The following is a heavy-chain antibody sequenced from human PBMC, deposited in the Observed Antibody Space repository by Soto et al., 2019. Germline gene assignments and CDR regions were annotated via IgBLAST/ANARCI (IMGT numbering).Heavy chain of an antibody. V-gene: IGHV3-21*01. CDR3: ASFSYGSGTYPFDY. CDR2: ISSSSSYI. Sequence: PGGSLRLSCAASGFTFSSYSMNWVRQAPGKGLEWVSSISSSSSYIYYADSVKGRFTISRDNAKNSLYLQMNSLRAEDTAVYYCASFSYGSGTYPFDYWGQGTLVTVYS. J-gene: IGHJ4*02. D-gene: IGHD3-10*01. CDR1: GFTFSSYS.